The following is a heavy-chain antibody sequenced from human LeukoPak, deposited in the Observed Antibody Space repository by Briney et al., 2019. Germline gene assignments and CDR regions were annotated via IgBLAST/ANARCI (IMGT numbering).Heavy chain of an antibody. Sequence: PGGSLRLSRAASGFTFRSYAMSWVRQAPGKGLEWVSSVSASASSTYYADSVKGRFTISRDNSKNTLYLQMNSLRAEDTAVYYCAKDASRVGATNWFDPWGQGTLVTVSS. D-gene: IGHD1-26*01. CDR2: VSASASST. CDR1: GFTFRSYA. V-gene: IGHV3-23*01. J-gene: IGHJ5*02. CDR3: AKDASRVGATNWFDP.